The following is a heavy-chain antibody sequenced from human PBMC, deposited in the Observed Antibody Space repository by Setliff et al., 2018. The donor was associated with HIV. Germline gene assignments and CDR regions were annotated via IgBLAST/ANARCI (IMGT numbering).Heavy chain of an antibody. J-gene: IGHJ4*02. CDR3: ARVSNNWNYGPIDY. Sequence: GGSLRLSCVASGFTFSAFAMTWVRQAPGTGLEWIATISGGGGSKYYADSVKGRFIISRDNAKNSLYLQMVSLRVEDTAVYYCARVSNNWNYGPIDYWGQGTLVTVS. CDR1: GFTFSAFA. CDR2: ISGGGGSK. D-gene: IGHD1-7*01. V-gene: IGHV3-21*01.